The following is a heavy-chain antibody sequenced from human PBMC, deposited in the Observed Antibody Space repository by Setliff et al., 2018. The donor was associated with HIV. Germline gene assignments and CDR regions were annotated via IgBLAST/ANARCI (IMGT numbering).Heavy chain of an antibody. CDR1: GYTFTDYY. Sequence: SCKTSGYTFTDYYIHWVRQAPGQGLEWMGWINPKNGGTNYAQKFQGKVTMTRNTSISTAYLDLHRLISDDTAIYYCAKESSGWXPRGANSWGQGTLVTVSS. CDR3: AKESSGWXPRGANS. V-gene: IGHV1-2*02. J-gene: IGHJ4*02. CDR2: INPKNGGT. D-gene: IGHD6-19*01.